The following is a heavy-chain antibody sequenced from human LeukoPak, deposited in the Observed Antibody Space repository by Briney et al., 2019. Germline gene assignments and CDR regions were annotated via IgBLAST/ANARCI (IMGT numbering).Heavy chain of an antibody. J-gene: IGHJ4*02. Sequence: GGSLRLSCAASGFTFSSYAMSWVRQAPGKGLEWVSAISGSGGSTYYADSMKGRFTISRDNSKNTLYLQMNSLRGEDSAVHYCAKDYDFWSGYYFDYWGQGTLVTVSS. CDR1: GFTFSSYA. D-gene: IGHD3-3*01. V-gene: IGHV3-23*01. CDR3: AKDYDFWSGYYFDY. CDR2: ISGSGGST.